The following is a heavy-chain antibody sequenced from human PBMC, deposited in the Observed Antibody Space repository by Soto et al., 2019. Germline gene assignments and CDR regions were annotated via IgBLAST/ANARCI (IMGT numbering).Heavy chain of an antibody. V-gene: IGHV3-30*18. D-gene: IGHD3-16*01. Sequence: GGSLRLSCAASGFTFSSYGMHWVRQAPGKGLEWVAVISYDGSNKYYADSVKGRFTISRDNSKNTLYLQMNSLRAEDTAVYYCAKDNVGGITDYWGQGTLVTVSS. CDR3: AKDNVGGITDY. CDR1: GFTFSSYG. CDR2: ISYDGSNK. J-gene: IGHJ4*02.